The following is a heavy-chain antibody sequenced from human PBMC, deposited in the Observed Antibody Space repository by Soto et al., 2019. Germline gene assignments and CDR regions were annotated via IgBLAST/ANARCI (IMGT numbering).Heavy chain of an antibody. D-gene: IGHD5-12*01. V-gene: IGHV3-7*03. CDR2: IKQDGSVK. Sequence: HPGGSLRLSCAASGFTFTNYWMSWVRQAPGKGLEWVAKIKQDGSVKEYVDSVKGRFTISRDNAESSLFLVMNSLRAEDTAVYYCARYRYGAYDLVYWGQGILVTVSS. CDR3: ARYRYGAYDLVY. CDR1: GFTFTNYW. J-gene: IGHJ4*02.